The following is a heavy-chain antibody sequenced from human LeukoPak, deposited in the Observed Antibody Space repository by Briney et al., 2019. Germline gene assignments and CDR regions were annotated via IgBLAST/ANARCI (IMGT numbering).Heavy chain of an antibody. D-gene: IGHD3-22*01. CDR2: ISYYGSHK. CDR1: GFTFSSYA. CDR3: AKYGGSGYYYDFDY. J-gene: IGHJ4*02. Sequence: PGGSLRLSCAASGFTFSSYAMHWVRQAPGKGLEWGAVISYYGSHKYYADSVKGRFTISRDNSKTALYLQMNSLRAEDTAVYYCAKYGGSGYYYDFDYWGQGTLVTVSS. V-gene: IGHV3-30*04.